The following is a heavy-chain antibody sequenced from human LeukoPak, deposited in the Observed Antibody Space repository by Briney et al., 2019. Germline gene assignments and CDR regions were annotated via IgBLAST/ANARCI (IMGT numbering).Heavy chain of an antibody. J-gene: IGHJ3*02. D-gene: IGHD1-26*01. CDR1: GGSISSGGYY. Sequence: SQTLSLTCTVSGGSISSGGYYWSWIRQHPGKGLEWIGYIYYSGSTYYNPSLKSRVTISIDTSKNQFSLKLSSVTAADTAVYYCARHQWVPAFDIWGQGTMVTVSS. CDR3: ARHQWVPAFDI. CDR2: IYYSGST. V-gene: IGHV4-31*03.